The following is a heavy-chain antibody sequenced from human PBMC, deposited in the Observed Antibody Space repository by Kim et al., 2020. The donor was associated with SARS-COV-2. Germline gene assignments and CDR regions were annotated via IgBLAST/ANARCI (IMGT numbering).Heavy chain of an antibody. Sequence: GGSLRLSCAASGFTFSNYNMSWIRQAPGKGLEWVSYISSSGSTIYYSDSVKGRFTISRDNAKNSLYLQMNSLRAEDTAVYYCARDGKSYYDFWSGYEWWSYYYYGLDVGGQRTTDTVSS. CDR1: GFTFSNYN. D-gene: IGHD3-3*01. J-gene: IGHJ6*02. CDR3: ARDGKSYYDFWSGYEWWSYYYYGLDV. CDR2: ISSSGSTI. V-gene: IGHV3-11*01.